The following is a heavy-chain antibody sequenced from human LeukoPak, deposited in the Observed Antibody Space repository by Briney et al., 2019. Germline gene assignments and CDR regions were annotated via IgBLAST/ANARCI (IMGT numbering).Heavy chain of an antibody. CDR3: AGQRSVWWLRGDYYYYGMDV. V-gene: IGHV5-51*01. CDR2: IYPGDSDT. D-gene: IGHD5-12*01. J-gene: IGHJ6*02. CDR1: GYTFTSYW. Sequence: GESLKISCRGSGYTFTSYWIGWVRHMPGKGLEWMGIIYPGDSDTRYSPSFQGQVTISADKSISTAYLQWSSLKASDTAMYYCAGQRSVWWLRGDYYYYGMDVWGQGTTVTVSS.